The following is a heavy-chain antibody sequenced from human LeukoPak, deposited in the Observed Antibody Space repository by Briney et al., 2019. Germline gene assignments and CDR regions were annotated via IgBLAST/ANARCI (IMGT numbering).Heavy chain of an antibody. D-gene: IGHD1-14*01. Sequence: GGSLRLSCAASGFTFSNYWMSWVRQAPGKGLEWVATIDQDGSDKFSVDSVKGRFTISRDNAKNSLYLQMNSLRAEDTAVYYCAREATGRFYYYYGMDVWGQGTTVTVSS. V-gene: IGHV3-7*01. CDR1: GFTFSNYW. CDR2: IDQDGSDK. CDR3: AREATGRFYYYYGMDV. J-gene: IGHJ6*02.